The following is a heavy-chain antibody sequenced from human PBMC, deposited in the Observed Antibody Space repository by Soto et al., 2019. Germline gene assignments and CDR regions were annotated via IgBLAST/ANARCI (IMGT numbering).Heavy chain of an antibody. CDR1: GYSFVSHG. V-gene: IGHV1-18*01. D-gene: IGHD3-16*01. J-gene: IGHJ6*02. Sequence: VQLVQSGAEVKKPGASVKVSCKSSGYSFVSHGFHWVRQAPGQGLEWMGWISAYSGHTNYAQKLRGRVTLTTDTSTSTAYMEMRSLRSDDTAVYYCARGGRASANTYYGMDVWGQGTTVTVSS. CDR3: ARGGRASANTYYGMDV. CDR2: ISAYSGHT.